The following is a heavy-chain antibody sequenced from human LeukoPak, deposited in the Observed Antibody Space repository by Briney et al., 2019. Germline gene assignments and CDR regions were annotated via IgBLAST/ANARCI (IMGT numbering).Heavy chain of an antibody. CDR3: ATDQRYAFDY. D-gene: IGHD3-9*01. J-gene: IGHJ4*02. CDR1: GFSITDYP. Sequence: GGSLRLSCATSGFSITDYPMNWVRQAPGKGLEWISNIRTTAEGAKYAYYADSVKGRVTISRDDGKNTLYLHMNSLRDDDTAVYYCATDQRYAFDYWGQGILVTVSS. V-gene: IGHV3-48*02. CDR2: IRTTAEGAKYA.